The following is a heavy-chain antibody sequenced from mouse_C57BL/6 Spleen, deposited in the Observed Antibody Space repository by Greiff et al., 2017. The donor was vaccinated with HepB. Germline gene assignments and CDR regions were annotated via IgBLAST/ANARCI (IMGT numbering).Heavy chain of an antibody. J-gene: IGHJ2*01. V-gene: IGHV1-61*01. Sequence: QVQLQQPGAELVRPGSSVKLSCKASGYTFTSYWMDWVKQRPGQGLEWIGNIYPSDSETHYNQKFKDKATLTVDKSSSTAYMQLSSLTSEDSAVYYCAKGSLGGSYYFDYWGQGTTLTVSS. CDR2: IYPSDSET. D-gene: IGHD1-1*02. CDR1: GYTFTSYW. CDR3: AKGSLGGSYYFDY.